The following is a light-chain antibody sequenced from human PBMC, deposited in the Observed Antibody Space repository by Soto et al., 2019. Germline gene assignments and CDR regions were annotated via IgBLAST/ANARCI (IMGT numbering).Light chain of an antibody. CDR2: KVS. J-gene: IGKJ1*01. V-gene: IGKV2-24*01. Sequence: EIVMTQTRLSAPVTLGQSASISCRSSQSLVHSDRNTYLSWFHQRPGHPPRLLIYKVSKRFSGVPDRFGGSGSGTYFTLKIDRVEADDVGLYYCMQLSHFPWTFGQGTKVDIK. CDR3: MQLSHFPWT. CDR1: QSLVHSDRNTY.